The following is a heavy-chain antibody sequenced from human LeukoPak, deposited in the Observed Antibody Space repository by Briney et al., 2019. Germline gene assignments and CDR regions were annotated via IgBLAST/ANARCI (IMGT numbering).Heavy chain of an antibody. CDR1: GGSFSGYY. CDR3: ARADYGTGGWFDP. Sequence: PSETLSLTCAVYGGSFSGYYWSWIRQPPGKGLEWIGYIYYSGSTYYNPSLKSRVTISVDTSKNQFSLKLSSVTAADTAMYYCARADYGTGGWFDPWGQGTLVTVSS. CDR2: IYYSGST. V-gene: IGHV4-34*09. D-gene: IGHD2-8*02. J-gene: IGHJ5*02.